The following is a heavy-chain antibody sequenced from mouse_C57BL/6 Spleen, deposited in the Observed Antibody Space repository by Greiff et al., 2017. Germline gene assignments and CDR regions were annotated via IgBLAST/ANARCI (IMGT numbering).Heavy chain of an antibody. J-gene: IGHJ4*01. CDR3: ARGSTGAMDY. V-gene: IGHV1-81*01. Sequence: VQLQQSGAELARPGASVKLSCKASGYTFTSYGISWVKQRTGQGLEWIGEIYPRSGNTSYNEKFKGKATLTADKSSSTAYMELRSLTYEDSAVYFCARGSTGAMDYWGQGTSVTVSS. CDR2: IYPRSGNT. D-gene: IGHD1-1*01. CDR1: GYTFTSYG.